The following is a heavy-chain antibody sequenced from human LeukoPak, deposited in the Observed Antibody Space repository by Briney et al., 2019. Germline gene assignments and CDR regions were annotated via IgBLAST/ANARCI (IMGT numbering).Heavy chain of an antibody. CDR2: INSDGSST. V-gene: IGHV3-74*01. Sequence: GGSLRLSCAASGLTFSRYWMHWVRQAPGKGLVWVSRINSDGSSTTYADSVKGRFTISRDNAKNTLYLQMNSLRAEDTAVYYCARLMSVAAARFDPWGQGTLVTVSS. D-gene: IGHD6-13*01. CDR3: ARLMSVAAARFDP. J-gene: IGHJ5*02. CDR1: GLTFSRYW.